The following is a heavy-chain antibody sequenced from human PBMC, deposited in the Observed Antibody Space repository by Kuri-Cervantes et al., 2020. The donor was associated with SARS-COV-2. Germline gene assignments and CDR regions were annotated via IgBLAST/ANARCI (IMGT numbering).Heavy chain of an antibody. V-gene: IGHV4-34*01. J-gene: IGHJ6*02. D-gene: IGHD2-15*01. CDR2: INHSGST. CDR3: ARGDVVVVDDTSDYYGMDV. CDR1: GGSFSGYY. Sequence: GSLRLSCAVYGGSFSGYYWSWIRQPPGKGLEWIGEINHSGSTNYNPSLKSRVTISVDTSKNQFSLKLSSVTAEDTAVYYCARGDVVVVDDTSDYYGMDVWGQGTTVTVYS.